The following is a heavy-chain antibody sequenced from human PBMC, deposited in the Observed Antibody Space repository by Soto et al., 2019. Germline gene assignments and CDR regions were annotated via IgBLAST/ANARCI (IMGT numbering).Heavy chain of an antibody. D-gene: IGHD3-22*01. CDR3: ARDSGPRDYYNSSGGDY. V-gene: IGHV1-18*01. Sequence: GASVKVSCKASGYTFTSYGISWVRQAPGQGLEWVGWISAYNGNTNYAQKFQGRVTMTTDTSTSIAYMELRSLRSDDTAVYYCARDSGPRDYYNSSGGDYWGQGTLVTV. J-gene: IGHJ4*02. CDR2: ISAYNGNT. CDR1: GYTFTSYG.